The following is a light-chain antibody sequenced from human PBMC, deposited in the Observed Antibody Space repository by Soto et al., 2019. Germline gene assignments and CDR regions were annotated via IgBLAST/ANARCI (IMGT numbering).Light chain of an antibody. V-gene: IGKV1-9*01. CDR1: QGISNY. J-gene: IGKJ5*01. CDR2: GAS. CDR3: RQLNAYAIT. Sequence: DIQLTQAPSVLSAAVGDRVTVTCRASQGISNYLACFQQKPGRAPNLLIYGASLLQSGVPSRFSGSGSGTDFTLTLCNLQPEDFATYYCRQLNAYAITFGQGTRLEF.